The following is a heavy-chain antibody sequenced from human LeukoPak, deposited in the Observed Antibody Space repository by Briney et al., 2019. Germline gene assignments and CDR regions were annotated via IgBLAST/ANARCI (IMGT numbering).Heavy chain of an antibody. D-gene: IGHD2-2*01. V-gene: IGHV4-34*01. CDR2: INHSGST. J-gene: IGHJ4*02. CDR1: GGSFSGYY. CDR3: VGGYCSSTSCYAFDY. Sequence: SETLSLTCAVDGGSFSGYYWSWIRQPPGKGLEWIGEINHSGSTNYNPSLKSRVTISVDTSKNQFSLKLSSVTAADTAVYYCVGGYCSSTSCYAFDYWGQGTLVTVSS.